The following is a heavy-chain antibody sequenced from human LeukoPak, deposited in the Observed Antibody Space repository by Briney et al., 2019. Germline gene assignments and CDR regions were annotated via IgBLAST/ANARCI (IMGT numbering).Heavy chain of an antibody. CDR1: GGSISSGSYY. CDR3: ARGGRYSYGFGY. CDR2: VYTSGST. Sequence: PSETLSLTCTVSGGSISSGSYYWSWIRQPAGKGLEWIGRVYTSGSTNYNPSLKSRVTISVDTSKNQFSLKLSSVTAADTAVYYCARGGRYSYGFGYWGQGTLVTVSS. D-gene: IGHD5-18*01. V-gene: IGHV4-61*02. J-gene: IGHJ4*02.